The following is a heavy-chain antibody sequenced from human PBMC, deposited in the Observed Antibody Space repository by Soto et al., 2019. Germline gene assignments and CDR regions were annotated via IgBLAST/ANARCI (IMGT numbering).Heavy chain of an antibody. Sequence: SLRLSCAASGFTFSYYSMNWVRQAPGKGLEWVSSISSSSSYISYADSVKGRFTISRDNAKNSLYLQMNSLRAEDTAVYYCAKDTYYHDSSGYYVFDYWGQGTLVTVSS. V-gene: IGHV3-21*01. D-gene: IGHD3-22*01. CDR1: GFTFSYYS. CDR3: AKDTYYHDSSGYYVFDY. CDR2: ISSSSSYI. J-gene: IGHJ4*02.